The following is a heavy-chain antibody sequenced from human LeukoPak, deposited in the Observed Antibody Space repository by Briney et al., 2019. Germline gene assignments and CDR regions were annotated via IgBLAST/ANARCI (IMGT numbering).Heavy chain of an antibody. CDR3: ARRGWSGKLRYYYYMDV. CDR2: IYYSGNT. V-gene: IGHV4-39*01. Sequence: PSETLSLTCTVSGDSISSTTYYWGWIRQPPGKGLEWIGSIYYSGNTYYNPSLRSRVTISVDTSKSQFSLRLSSVTAADTAVYYCARRGWSGKLRYYYYMDVWGKGTTVTVSS. J-gene: IGHJ6*03. D-gene: IGHD3-3*01. CDR1: GDSISSTTYY.